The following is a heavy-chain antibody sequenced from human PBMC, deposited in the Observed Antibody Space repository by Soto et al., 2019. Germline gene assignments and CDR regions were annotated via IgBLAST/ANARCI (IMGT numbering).Heavy chain of an antibody. CDR1: GASVSSGNYY. CDR2: ISYSGST. Sequence: SETLSLTCTVSGASVSSGNYYWSWIRQPPGKGLECIGYISYSGSTNYNPSLKSRVTISIDTSKNQFSLKLSSVTAADTAVYYCARGSGSYYAYWGQGTLGTVS. V-gene: IGHV4-61*01. D-gene: IGHD1-26*01. J-gene: IGHJ4*02. CDR3: ARGSGSYYAY.